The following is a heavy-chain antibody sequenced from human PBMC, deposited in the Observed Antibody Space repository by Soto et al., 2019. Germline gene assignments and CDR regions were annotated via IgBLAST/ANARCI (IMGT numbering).Heavy chain of an antibody. D-gene: IGHD2-15*01. CDR2: IIPIFGTA. CDR1: GGTFSSYA. Sequence: QVQLVQSGAEVKKPGSSVKVSCKDSGGTFSSYAISWVRQAPGQGLEWMGGIIPIFGTANYAQKYQGRVTNTEDASTSTAYMEMSSLRSADTAVYYCARDALEWCSCGSCFPREPGYDPWGQGTLVTVSS. J-gene: IGHJ5*02. CDR3: ARDALEWCSCGSCFPREPGYDP. V-gene: IGHV1-69*01.